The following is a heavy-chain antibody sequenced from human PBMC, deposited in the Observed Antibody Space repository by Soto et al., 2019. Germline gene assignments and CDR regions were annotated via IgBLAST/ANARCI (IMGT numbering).Heavy chain of an antibody. CDR1: GASISDYY. CDR2: IYYTGST. Sequence: QVQLQESGPGLVKPSETLSLTCAVSGASISDYYWSWIRQPPGKGLEWIGYIYYTGSTNYNPSLKSRVTISVDTSKNQSALKLSSVTAADTAVYYCARRGSGKSFDYWGQGTLVIVSS. J-gene: IGHJ4*02. CDR3: ARRGSGKSFDY. D-gene: IGHD2-15*01. V-gene: IGHV4-59*08.